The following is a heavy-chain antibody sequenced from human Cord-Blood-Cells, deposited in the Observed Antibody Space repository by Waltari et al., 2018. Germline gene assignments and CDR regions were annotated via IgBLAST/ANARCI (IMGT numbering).Heavy chain of an antibody. Sequence: QLQLQESGPGLVKPSETLSLTCTVSGGSISSSSYYWGWIRQPPGKGLEWIGSIYYSGSTYYNPSLKSRVTISVDTSKNQFSLKLSSVTAADTAVYYCARQQFLEWLLYYFDYWGQGTLVTVSS. D-gene: IGHD3-3*01. CDR1: GGSISSSSYY. CDR3: ARQQFLEWLLYYFDY. V-gene: IGHV4-39*01. J-gene: IGHJ4*02. CDR2: IYYSGST.